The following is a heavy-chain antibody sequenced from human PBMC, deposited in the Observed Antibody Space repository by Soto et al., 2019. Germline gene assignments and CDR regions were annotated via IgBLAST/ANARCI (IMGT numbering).Heavy chain of an antibody. D-gene: IGHD5-12*01. J-gene: IGHJ4*02. CDR2: INQDGSEI. CDR1: GFTFSFYW. V-gene: IGHV3-7*03. Sequence: GGSLRLSCEVSGFTFSFYWMSWVRQAPGKGLEWVANINQDGSEINFVDSVKGRFTISRDNAKNLLYLQMNSLRVEDTAVYYCARDWSYSSFEDFWGQGTQVTVSS. CDR3: ARDWSYSSFEDF.